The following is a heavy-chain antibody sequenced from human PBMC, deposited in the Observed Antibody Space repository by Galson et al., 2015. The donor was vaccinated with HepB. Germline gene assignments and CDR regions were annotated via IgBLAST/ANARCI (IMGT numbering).Heavy chain of an antibody. Sequence: SLRLSCAASGFTVSSNYMNWVRQAPGKGLEWVSLIYSGGGTYYADSVKGRFTISRDNSKNTLYLQMNSLRAEDTAVYYCARGGLRESPFDYWGQGTLVTVSS. CDR3: ARGGLRESPFDY. CDR2: IYSGGGT. CDR1: GFTVSSNY. J-gene: IGHJ4*02. V-gene: IGHV3-66*01.